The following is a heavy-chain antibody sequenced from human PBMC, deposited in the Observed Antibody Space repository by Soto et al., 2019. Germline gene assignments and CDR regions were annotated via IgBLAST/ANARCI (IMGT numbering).Heavy chain of an antibody. CDR1: GFTFSSYS. CDR2: ISSSSSYI. J-gene: IGHJ4*02. V-gene: IGHV3-21*01. D-gene: IGHD3-9*01. CDR3: ARASWDYDILTAAVDY. Sequence: GGSLRLSCAASGFTFSSYSMNWVRQAPGKGLEWVSSISSSSSYIYYADSVKGRFTISRDNAKNSLYLRMNSLRAEDTAVYYCARASWDYDILTAAVDYWGQGTLVTVSS.